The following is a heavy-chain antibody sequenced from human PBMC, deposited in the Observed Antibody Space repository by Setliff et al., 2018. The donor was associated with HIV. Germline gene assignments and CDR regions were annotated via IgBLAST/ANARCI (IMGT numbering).Heavy chain of an antibody. J-gene: IGHJ4*02. Sequence: PGGSLRLSCATSGFTFSNFWMTWVRQAPGKGLEWVANIKEDGSTYHADSVNGRFTLARDISENALYLQIDSLRPEDTAVYYWARLRLYNSALDYWGQGTLVTVSS. V-gene: IGHV3-7*01. D-gene: IGHD3-10*01. CDR3: ARLRLYNSALDY. CDR2: IKEDGST. CDR1: GFTFSNFW.